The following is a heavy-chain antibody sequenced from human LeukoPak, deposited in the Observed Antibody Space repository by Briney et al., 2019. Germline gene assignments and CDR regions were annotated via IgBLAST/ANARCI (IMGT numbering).Heavy chain of an antibody. J-gene: IGHJ4*02. V-gene: IGHV4-31*03. CDR2: IYYTGTT. CDR1: GGAISSGGYY. CDR3: ARSGDAYSFDY. D-gene: IGHD5-24*01. Sequence: PSETLSLTCTVSGGAISSGGYYWSWIRQRPGKGLDWIGYIYYTGTTYYHPSLKSRVTISLDTSENQFSLRLNSVTAADAAVYFCARSGDAYSFDYWGQGSQVIVSS.